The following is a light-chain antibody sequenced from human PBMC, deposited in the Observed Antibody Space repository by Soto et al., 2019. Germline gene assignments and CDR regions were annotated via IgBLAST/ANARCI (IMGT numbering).Light chain of an antibody. CDR3: SSHTSGSTRV. CDR2: EVT. Sequence: QSAVTQPASVSGSPGQSIAISCTGTSSDVGGYDYASWYQQHPDKAPILMIYEVTKGPSGVSNRFSGSKSGNTASLTISGLQPEDEADYYCSSHTSGSTRVFGSGTKVTVL. CDR1: SSDVGGYDY. V-gene: IGLV2-14*01. J-gene: IGLJ1*01.